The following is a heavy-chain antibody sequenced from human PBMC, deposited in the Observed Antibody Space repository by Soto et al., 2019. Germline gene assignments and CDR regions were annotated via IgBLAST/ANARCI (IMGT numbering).Heavy chain of an antibody. Sequence: ASVKVSCKASGGTFSSYAISWVRQAPGQGLEWMGGIIPIFGTANYAQKFQGRVTITADESTSTAYMELSSLRSEDTAVYYCARCVIMVRGVIIWADYDYYYGMDVWGQGTTVTVSS. CDR2: IIPIFGTA. CDR1: GGTFSSYA. CDR3: ARCVIMVRGVIIWADYDYYYGMDV. V-gene: IGHV1-69*13. D-gene: IGHD3-10*01. J-gene: IGHJ6*02.